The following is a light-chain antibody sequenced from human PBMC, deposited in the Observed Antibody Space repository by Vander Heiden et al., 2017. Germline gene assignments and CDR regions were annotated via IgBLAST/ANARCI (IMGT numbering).Light chain of an antibody. Sequence: QSVLTQPPSASGTPGQRVTISCSGSSSNIGHNYVSWYQQFPGTAPKLLMFRNNQRTSGVPDRFSASKSGTSASLAISGLRSGDEADYYCAAWDDGLSGYVIFGGGTKLTVL. J-gene: IGLJ2*01. V-gene: IGLV1-47*01. CDR2: RNN. CDR1: SSNIGHNY. CDR3: AAWDDGLSGYVI.